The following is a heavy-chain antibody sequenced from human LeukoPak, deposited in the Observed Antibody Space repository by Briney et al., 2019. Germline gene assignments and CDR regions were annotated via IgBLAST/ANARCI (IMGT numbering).Heavy chain of an antibody. CDR2: ISGSSSYI. J-gene: IGHJ5*02. V-gene: IGHV3-21*01. D-gene: IGHD5-24*01. Sequence: GGSLRLSCTASRFTFGDYAMSWFRQAPGKGLEWVSSISGSSSYIYYADSVKGRFSISRDNAKNSLYLQMNSLRAEDTAVYYCARDNLRGRWLQSWFDPWGQGTLVTVSS. CDR1: RFTFGDYA. CDR3: ARDNLRGRWLQSWFDP.